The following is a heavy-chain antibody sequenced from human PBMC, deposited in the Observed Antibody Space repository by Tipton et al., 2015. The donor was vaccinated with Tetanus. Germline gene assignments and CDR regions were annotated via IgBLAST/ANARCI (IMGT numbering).Heavy chain of an antibody. Sequence: TLSLTCSVSGGSIRGGTFNWGWIRQPPGKGLEWIGSIYESGDTYYNPSLKSRVTISGDTSKNQFSLNLNSMAAADTGVYYCARHQSGYFTPFDYWGQGNLVTVSS. J-gene: IGHJ4*02. CDR3: ARHQSGYFTPFDY. D-gene: IGHD3-3*01. CDR1: GGSIRGGTFN. CDR2: IYESGDT. V-gene: IGHV4-39*01.